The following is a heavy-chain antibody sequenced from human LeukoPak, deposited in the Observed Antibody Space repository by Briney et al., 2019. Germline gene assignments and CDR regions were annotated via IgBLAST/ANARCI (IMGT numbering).Heavy chain of an antibody. V-gene: IGHV3-49*04. CDR2: IRSKAYGGTT. J-gene: IGHJ4*02. CDR1: GITFGDYA. Sequence: GGSLRLSCTASGITFGDYAMSWVRQAPGKGLEWVGFIRSKAYGGTTEYAASVKGRFTISRDDSKSIAYLQMNSLKTEDTAVYYCTRSYRQAAYFDYWGQGTLVTVSS. CDR3: TRSYRQAAYFDY.